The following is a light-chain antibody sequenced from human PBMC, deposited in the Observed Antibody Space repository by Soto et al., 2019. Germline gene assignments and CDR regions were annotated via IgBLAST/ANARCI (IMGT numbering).Light chain of an antibody. CDR1: QSLGYSDGNTY. CDR2: KVS. Sequence: DVVMTQSPLSLPVTLGQPASISCRSSQSLGYSDGNTYLNWFQQRPGHSPRRLIYKVSTRDSGVPDRFSGSGSGTDVTLTMSRVEAEDVGVYYCMQGTHWPLTFGQGTKVDIK. V-gene: IGKV2-30*01. J-gene: IGKJ1*01. CDR3: MQGTHWPLT.